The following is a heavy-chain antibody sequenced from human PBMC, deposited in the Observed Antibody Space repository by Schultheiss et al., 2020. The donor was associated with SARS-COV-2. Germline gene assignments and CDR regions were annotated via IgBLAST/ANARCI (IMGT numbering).Heavy chain of an antibody. CDR3: ARDSAFEAHLSYYYGMDV. Sequence: SVKVSCKASGGSFRSYVISWVRQAPGQGLEWMGGIIPIFGTANYAQKFQGRVPITADESTTTAYLELSSLSSEDTAVYYCARDSAFEAHLSYYYGMDVWGQGTTVTVSS. V-gene: IGHV1-69*13. D-gene: IGHD3-10*01. J-gene: IGHJ6*02. CDR1: GGSFRSYV. CDR2: IIPIFGTA.